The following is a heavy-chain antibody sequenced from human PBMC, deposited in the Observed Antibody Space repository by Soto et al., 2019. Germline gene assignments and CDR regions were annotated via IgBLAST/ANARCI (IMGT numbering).Heavy chain of an antibody. V-gene: IGHV4-34*01. D-gene: IGHD6-13*01. CDR1: GWSFSGYY. Sequence: PSETLSLTCPVYGWSFSGYYWRWVRQPPVKGLEWIGEINHSGSTNYNPSLKSRVTISVDTSKNQFSLKLSSVTAADTAVYYCARGPGSSSWYSYYYGMDVWGQGTTVTVSS. J-gene: IGHJ6*02. CDR2: INHSGST. CDR3: ARGPGSSSWYSYYYGMDV.